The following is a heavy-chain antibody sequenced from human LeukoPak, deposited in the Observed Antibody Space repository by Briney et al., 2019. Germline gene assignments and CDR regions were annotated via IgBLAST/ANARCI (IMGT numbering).Heavy chain of an antibody. D-gene: IGHD6-13*01. CDR1: GGSIRSGDYY. Sequence: PSQTLSLTCTVSGGSIRSGDYYWSWIRQPPGKGLEWIGYISYSGSTYYNPSLKSRVTISIDTSKNQFSLKLSSVTAADTAVYYCARTPYSSSWYDSWFDPWGQGTLVTVSS. V-gene: IGHV4-30-4*01. J-gene: IGHJ5*02. CDR3: ARTPYSSSWYDSWFDP. CDR2: ISYSGST.